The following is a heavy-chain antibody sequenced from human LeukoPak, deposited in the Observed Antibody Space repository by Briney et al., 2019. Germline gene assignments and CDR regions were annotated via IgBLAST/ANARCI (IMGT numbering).Heavy chain of an antibody. CDR1: GFTFSSYA. D-gene: IGHD6-19*01. Sequence: GGSLRLSCAASGFTFSSYAMHWVRQAPGKGLEWVAVISYDGSNKYYADSVKGRFTISRDNAKNSLYLQMNSLRAEDTAVYYCARDQSSGWFERSTGGWFQHWGQGTLVTVSS. CDR3: ARDQSSGWFERSTGGWFQH. CDR2: ISYDGSNK. J-gene: IGHJ1*01. V-gene: IGHV3-30-3*01.